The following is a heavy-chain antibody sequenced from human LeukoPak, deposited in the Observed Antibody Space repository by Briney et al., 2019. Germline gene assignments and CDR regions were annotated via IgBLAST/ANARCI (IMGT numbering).Heavy chain of an antibody. CDR2: ISHGGTT. J-gene: IGHJ6*03. CDR1: GGSISDYS. CDR3: ARDGIAVFGVITGNYYYMDV. Sequence: SETLSLTCTVYGGSISDYSWSWIRQPPGKGLEWIGEISHGGTTNYNPSLESRVTISIDTSNSQFSLNLKSVTAADSGVYYCARDGIAVFGVITGNYYYMDVWGKGTTVTVCS. V-gene: IGHV4-34*01. D-gene: IGHD3-3*01.